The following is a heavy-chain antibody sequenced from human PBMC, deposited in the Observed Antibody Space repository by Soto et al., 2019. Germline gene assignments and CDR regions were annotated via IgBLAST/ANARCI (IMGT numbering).Heavy chain of an antibody. CDR3: ARHGRGGDRYCSSTSCPGMDV. V-gene: IGHV5-51*01. CDR2: IYPGDSDT. Sequence: GESLKISCKGSGYSFTSYWIGWVRQMPGKGLGWVGIIYPGDSDTRYSPSFQGQVTISADKSISTAYLQWSSLKASDTAMYYCARHGRGGDRYCSSTSCPGMDVWGQGTTVTVSS. CDR1: GYSFTSYW. D-gene: IGHD2-2*01. J-gene: IGHJ6*02.